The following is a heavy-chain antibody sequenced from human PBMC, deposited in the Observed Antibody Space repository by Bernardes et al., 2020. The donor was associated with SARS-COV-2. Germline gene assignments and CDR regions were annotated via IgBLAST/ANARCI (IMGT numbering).Heavy chain of an antibody. CDR2: INNDGRTI. V-gene: IGHV3-74*01. D-gene: IGHD3-22*01. CDR3: VRSAFSGGSGYFFDS. CDR1: GFTFSSYW. J-gene: IGHJ4*02. Sequence: GSSLKLSCAASGFTFSSYWIHWVRQVPGKGLVWVSRINNDGRTITYADSVKGRFIISRDNAKNTLYLQMNSLRVEDAAMYYCVRSAFSGGSGYFFDSWGQGTLVTVSS.